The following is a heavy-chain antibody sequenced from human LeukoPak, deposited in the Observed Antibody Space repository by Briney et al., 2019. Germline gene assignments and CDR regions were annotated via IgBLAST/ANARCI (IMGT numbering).Heavy chain of an antibody. D-gene: IGHD3-10*01. V-gene: IGHV3-21*01. CDR2: IGSSSSYI. J-gene: IGHJ4*02. CDR1: GFTSSSYN. Sequence: PGGSLRLSCAASGFTSSSYNMHWVRQAAGKGLEWISFIGSSSSYIDSADSVKGRFTISRDNAKNSLYLQMNSLRAEDTAVYYCARDSFYGSGSPDYWGQGTLVTVSS. CDR3: ARDSFYGSGSPDY.